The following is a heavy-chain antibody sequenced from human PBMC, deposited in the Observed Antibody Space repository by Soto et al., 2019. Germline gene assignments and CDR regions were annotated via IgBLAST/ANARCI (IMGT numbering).Heavy chain of an antibody. CDR2: IDPSDSQT. D-gene: IGHD3-22*01. CDR3: ARQIYDSDTGPNFQYYFDS. J-gene: IGHJ4*02. V-gene: IGHV5-10-1*01. Sequence: GDSLKISCKGSGYSFAGYWITWVRQKPGKGLEWMGRIDPSDSQTYYSPSFRGHVTISVTKSITTVFLQWSSLRASDTAMYYCARQIYDSDTGPNFQYYFDSWGQGTPVTAPQ. CDR1: GYSFAGYW.